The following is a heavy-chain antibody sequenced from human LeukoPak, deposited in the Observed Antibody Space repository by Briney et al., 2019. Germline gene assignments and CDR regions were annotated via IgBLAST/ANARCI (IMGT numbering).Heavy chain of an antibody. V-gene: IGHV4-59*01. J-gene: IGHJ5*02. D-gene: IGHD3-10*01. CDR2: IYYSGST. CDR1: GGSISSYY. Sequence: MTSETLSLICTVSGGSISSYYWSWIRQPPGKGLEWIGYIYYSGSTNYNPSLKSRVTISVDTSKNQSSLKLSSVTAADTAVYYCARAPLWFGIPFDPWGQGTLVTVSS. CDR3: ARAPLWFGIPFDP.